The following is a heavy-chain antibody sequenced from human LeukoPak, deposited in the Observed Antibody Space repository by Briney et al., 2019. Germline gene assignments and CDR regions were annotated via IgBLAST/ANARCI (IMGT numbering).Heavy chain of an antibody. D-gene: IGHD1-26*01. V-gene: IGHV3-7*01. CDR3: VRESRSGSYSGY. J-gene: IGHJ4*02. CDR2: INQGGSDK. Sequence: GGSLRLSCAASGFTFSSYWMSWVRQAPGKGLEWVANINQGGSDKHYVDSRFTISRDNANKSLYLQMNSPRAEDTAVYYCVRESRSGSYSGYWGQGTLVTVSS. CDR1: GFTFSSYW.